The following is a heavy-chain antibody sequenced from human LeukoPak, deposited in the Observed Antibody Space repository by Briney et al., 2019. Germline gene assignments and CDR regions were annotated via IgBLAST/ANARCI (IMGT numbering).Heavy chain of an antibody. CDR1: GLTFDDYG. CDR3: ARGEERRAAAVPFDP. Sequence: GGSLRLSCAASGLTFDDYGLSWVRQAPGKGLEWVSGINWNGGSTGYADSVKGRFTISRDNAKKSLYLQMNSLRAEDTAVYYCARGEERRAAAVPFDPWGQGTLVTVSS. V-gene: IGHV3-20*04. D-gene: IGHD6-13*01. J-gene: IGHJ5*02. CDR2: INWNGGST.